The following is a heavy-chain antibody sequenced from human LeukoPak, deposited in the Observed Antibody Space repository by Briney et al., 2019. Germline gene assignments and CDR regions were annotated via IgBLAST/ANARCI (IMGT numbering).Heavy chain of an antibody. CDR1: GFTFSSYS. D-gene: IGHD5-18*01. CDR2: ISSSSSYI. J-gene: IGHJ4*02. V-gene: IGHV3-21*01. Sequence: PGGSLRLSCAASGFTFSSYSMNWVRQAPGKGLEWVSSISSSSSYIYYADSVKGRFTISRDNAKNSLYLQMNSLRAEDTAVYYCARDRDGYSYGYATYWGQGTLVTVSS. CDR3: ARDRDGYSYGYATY.